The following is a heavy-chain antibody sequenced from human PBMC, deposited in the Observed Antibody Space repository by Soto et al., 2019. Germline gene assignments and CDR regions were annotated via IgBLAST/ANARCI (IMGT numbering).Heavy chain of an antibody. CDR3: ARGYCTNGVCYAEGDYYYYGIDV. J-gene: IGHJ6*02. D-gene: IGHD2-8*01. V-gene: IGHV1-18*04. CDR2: ISAYNGNT. Sequence: ASVQVSCKASGYTFTSYGISWVRQAPGQGLEWMGWISAYNGNTNYAQKLQGRVTMTTDTSTGTDYMELRSLRSNETAVYYCARGYCTNGVCYAEGDYYYYGIDVWGQGTKVT. CDR1: GYTFTSYG.